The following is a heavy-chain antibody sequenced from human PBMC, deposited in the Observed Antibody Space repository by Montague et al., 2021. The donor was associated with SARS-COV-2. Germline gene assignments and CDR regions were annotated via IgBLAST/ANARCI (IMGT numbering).Heavy chain of an antibody. J-gene: IGHJ4*02. CDR3: ARLNFHITIFGVVSSRVFDY. V-gene: IGHV4-39*01. CDR1: GGSISSSSNY. D-gene: IGHD3-3*01. CDR2: IYYSGST. Sequence: SETLSLTCTVSGGSISSSSNYWGWIRQPPGKGLEWIGNIYYSGSTYYNPSLKSRVTISVDTSKNQFSLKLSSVTAADTAVYYCARLNFHITIFGVVSSRVFDYWVPGNPGHRLL.